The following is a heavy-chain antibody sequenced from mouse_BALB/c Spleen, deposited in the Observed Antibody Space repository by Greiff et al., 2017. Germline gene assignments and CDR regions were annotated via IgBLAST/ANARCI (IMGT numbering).Heavy chain of an antibody. CDR2: ISYSGST. CDR1: GYSITSDYA. J-gene: IGHJ2*01. CDR3: ASVFYYGYDGYFDY. V-gene: IGHV3-2*02. D-gene: IGHD2-2*01. Sequence: EVKLVESGPGLVKPSQSLSLTCTVTGYSITSDYAWNWIRQFPGNKLEWMGYISYSGSTSYNPSLKSRISITRDTSKNQFFLQLNSVTTEDTATYYCASVFYYGYDGYFDYWGQGTTLTVSS.